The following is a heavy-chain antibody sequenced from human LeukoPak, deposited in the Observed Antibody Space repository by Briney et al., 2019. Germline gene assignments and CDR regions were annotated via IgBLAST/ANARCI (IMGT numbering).Heavy chain of an antibody. CDR1: GGSIRSYY. CDR2: ISYSGST. J-gene: IGHJ3*02. D-gene: IGHD6-19*01. Sequence: SETLSLTCTVSGGSIRSYYWSWIRQPPGKGLEWIGYISYSGSTNYKSTLKSRVTISVDTSKNQFSLKLRSVTAEDTAVYHCARASSGWQDAFDIWGQGTMVTVSS. CDR3: ARASSGWQDAFDI. V-gene: IGHV4-59*01.